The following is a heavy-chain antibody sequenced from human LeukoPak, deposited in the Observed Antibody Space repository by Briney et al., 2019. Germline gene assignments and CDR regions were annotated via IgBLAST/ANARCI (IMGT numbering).Heavy chain of an antibody. CDR1: GVSISSGSYY. Sequence: SETLSLTCTVSGVSISSGSYYWSWIRQPAGKGLEWIGRIYTSGSTNYNPSLKSRVTISVDTSKNQFSLKLSSVTAADTAVYYCARESELYGDDDYWGQGTLVTVSS. CDR3: ARESELYGDDDY. V-gene: IGHV4-61*02. D-gene: IGHD4-17*01. CDR2: IYTSGST. J-gene: IGHJ4*02.